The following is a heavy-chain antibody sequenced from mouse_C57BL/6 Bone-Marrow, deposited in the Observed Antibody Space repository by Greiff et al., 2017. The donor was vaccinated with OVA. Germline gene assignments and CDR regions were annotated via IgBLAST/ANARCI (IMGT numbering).Heavy chain of an antibody. CDR2: IHPNSGST. D-gene: IGHD1-1*01. J-gene: IGHJ3*01. Sequence: QVQLQQPGAELVKPGASVKLSCKASGYTFTSYWMHWVKQRPGQGLEWIGMIHPNSGSTNYNEKFKSKATLTVDNSSSTSYLQLIRLTSEDSAVYYCARLDIYYYCRCGYWGQGTLVTVSA. CDR1: GYTFTSYW. V-gene: IGHV1-64*01. CDR3: ARLDIYYYCRCGY.